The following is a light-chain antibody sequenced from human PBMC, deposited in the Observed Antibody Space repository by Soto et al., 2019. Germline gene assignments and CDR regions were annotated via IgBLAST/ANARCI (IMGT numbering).Light chain of an antibody. CDR3: QQYGGSPFT. Sequence: EIVLTQSPATLSLSPGERATLSCRASQSVSSYLAWYQQKPGQAPRLLIYDASNRDTGIPARFSGSGSGTDFTLTISRLEPEDFAVYYCQQYGGSPFTFGPGTKVDIK. J-gene: IGKJ3*01. CDR1: QSVSSY. V-gene: IGKV3-11*01. CDR2: DAS.